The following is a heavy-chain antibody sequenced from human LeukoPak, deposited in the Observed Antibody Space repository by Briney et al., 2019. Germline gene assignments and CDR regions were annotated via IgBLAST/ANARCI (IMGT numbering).Heavy chain of an antibody. V-gene: IGHV1-8*01. J-gene: IGHJ5*02. CDR2: MNPNSGNT. D-gene: IGHD7-27*01. Sequence: ASVKLSFKASGSAFTSSDFNWVRHPPGQGLGWMGWMNPNSGNTGYAQKFHGRVTMTRNISISTAYMELSSLRSEDTAVYYCAGGTGDPWGQGTLVTVSS. CDR3: AGGTGDP. CDR1: GSAFTSSD.